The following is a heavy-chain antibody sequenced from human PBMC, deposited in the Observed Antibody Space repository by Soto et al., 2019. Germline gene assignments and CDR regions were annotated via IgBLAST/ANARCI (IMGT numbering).Heavy chain of an antibody. V-gene: IGHV3-11*06. CDR2: ISGGSSYT. J-gene: IGHJ4*02. D-gene: IGHD2-21*01. CDR1: GFSFGDAY. Sequence: QVQLVESGGSLVKPGGSLRLACAASGFSFGDAYMSWVRQAPGKGLEWLSYISGGSSYTNYADSVKGRFTISRDNAKRSLYLEMNSLRADDTAVYYCAKTIVAASGYYFDHWGQGNVVTVSS. CDR3: AKTIVAASGYYFDH.